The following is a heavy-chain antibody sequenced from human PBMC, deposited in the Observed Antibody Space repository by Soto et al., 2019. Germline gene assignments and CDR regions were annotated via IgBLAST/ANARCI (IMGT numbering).Heavy chain of an antibody. J-gene: IGHJ6*02. D-gene: IGHD2-2*02. CDR3: AKDKCSSTSCYRHYQYGMDV. CDR2: ISGSGGST. V-gene: IGHV3-23*01. Sequence: ASIRLACAASSATFSSYAMSWVGQAPGKGLEWVSAISGSGGSTYYADSVKGRFTISRDNSKNTLYVQMNSLRAEDTAVYYCAKDKCSSTSCYRHYQYGMDVSGQGTTVTAP. CDR1: SATFSSYA.